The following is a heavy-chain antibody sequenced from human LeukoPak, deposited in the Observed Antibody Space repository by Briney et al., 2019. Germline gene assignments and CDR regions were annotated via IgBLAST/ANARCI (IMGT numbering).Heavy chain of an antibody. J-gene: IGHJ4*02. CDR2: IRYDGSRK. CDR3: VRDRDSTGYYDY. CDR1: GFIFSSYG. Sequence: PGGSLRLSCAASGFIFSSYGMHWVRQAPDKGLEWVAFIRYDGSRKYYADSVKGRFTTSRDNSKNTLYLQMNSLRAEDTAMYYCVRDRDSTGYYDYWGQGTLVTVSS. V-gene: IGHV3-30*02. D-gene: IGHD3-22*01.